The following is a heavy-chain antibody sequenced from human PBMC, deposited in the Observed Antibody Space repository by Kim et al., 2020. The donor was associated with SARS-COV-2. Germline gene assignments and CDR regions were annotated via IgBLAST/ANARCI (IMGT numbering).Heavy chain of an antibody. V-gene: IGHV1-18*04. Sequence: ASVKVSCKASGYTFTSYGISWVRQAPGQGLEWMGWISAYNGNTNYAQKLQGRVTMTTDTSTSTAYMELRSLRSDDTAVYYCARDVRYFDYYYYGMDVWGQGTTVTVSS. J-gene: IGHJ6*02. CDR3: ARDVRYFDYYYYGMDV. CDR2: ISAYNGNT. CDR1: GYTFTSYG. D-gene: IGHD3-9*01.